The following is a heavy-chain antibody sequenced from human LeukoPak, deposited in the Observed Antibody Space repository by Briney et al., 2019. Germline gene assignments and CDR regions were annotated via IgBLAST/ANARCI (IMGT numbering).Heavy chain of an antibody. Sequence: PGGSLRLSCAASGFTFSSYGMHWVRQAPGKGLEWVAFIRYDGSNKYYADSVKGRFTISRDNSKNTLYLQMNSLRAEDTAVYYCAKDYSSSPHADYWGQGTLVTVSS. D-gene: IGHD6-6*01. CDR2: IRYDGSNK. CDR3: AKDYSSSPHADY. J-gene: IGHJ4*02. V-gene: IGHV3-30*02. CDR1: GFTFSSYG.